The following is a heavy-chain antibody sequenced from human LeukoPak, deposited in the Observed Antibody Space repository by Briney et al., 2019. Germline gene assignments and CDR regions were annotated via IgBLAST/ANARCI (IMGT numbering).Heavy chain of an antibody. Sequence: PGGSLRLSCAASGFTVSSNYMSWVRQAPGKGLEWVSVIYSGGSTSYADSVTGRFTISRDNSRNTLYLQMNSLRAEDTAVYYCARDLYSSSWSPPGYWGQGTLVTVSS. CDR3: ARDLYSSSWSPPGY. CDR1: GFTVSSNY. D-gene: IGHD6-13*01. CDR2: IYSGGST. V-gene: IGHV3-53*01. J-gene: IGHJ4*02.